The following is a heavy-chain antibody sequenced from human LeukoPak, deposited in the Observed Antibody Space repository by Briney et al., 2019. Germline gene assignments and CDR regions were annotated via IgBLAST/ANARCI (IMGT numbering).Heavy chain of an antibody. CDR3: ARYLCSGGNCRDAFDI. CDR1: GFTSSSYQ. V-gene: IGHV3-48*03. CDR2: ITSSGSTI. Sequence: PGGSLRLSCAASGFTSSSYQVNWVRQAPGKGLEWVSYITSSGSTIYYADSVKGRLTISRDNAKNSLYLQMNSLRAEDTAVYYCARYLCSGGNCRDAFDIWGQGTMVTVSS. D-gene: IGHD2-15*01. J-gene: IGHJ3*02.